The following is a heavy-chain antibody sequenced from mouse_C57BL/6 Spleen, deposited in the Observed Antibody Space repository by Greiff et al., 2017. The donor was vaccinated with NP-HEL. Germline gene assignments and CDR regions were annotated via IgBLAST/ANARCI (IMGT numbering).Heavy chain of an antibody. J-gene: IGHJ2*01. Sequence: VQLQQSGAELVRPGASVKLSCTASGFNIKDDYMHWVKQRPEQGLEWIGWIDPENGDTEYASKFQGKATITADTSSNTAYLQLSSLTSEDTAVYYCTTTPDYDVGYFDYWGQGTTLTVSS. V-gene: IGHV14-4*01. CDR3: TTTPDYDVGYFDY. D-gene: IGHD2-4*01. CDR2: IDPENGDT. CDR1: GFNIKDDY.